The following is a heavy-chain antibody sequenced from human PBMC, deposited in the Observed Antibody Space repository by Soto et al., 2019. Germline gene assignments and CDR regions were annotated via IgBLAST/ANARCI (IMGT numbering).Heavy chain of an antibody. D-gene: IGHD2-2*01. J-gene: IGHJ6*02. CDR1: GFTFSNAW. Sequence: LRLSCAASGFTFSNAWMSWVRQAPGKGLEWVGRFKSKTDGGTTDYAAPVKGRFTISRDDSKNTLYLQMNSLKTEDTAVYYCTTDGLFYCSTTSCYGMDVWGQGTTVTVSS. V-gene: IGHV3-15*01. CDR2: FKSKTDGGTT. CDR3: TTDGLFYCSTTSCYGMDV.